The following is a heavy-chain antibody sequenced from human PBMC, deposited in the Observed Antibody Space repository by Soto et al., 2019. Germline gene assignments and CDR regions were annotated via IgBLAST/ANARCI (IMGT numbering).Heavy chain of an antibody. J-gene: IGHJ5*02. V-gene: IGHV3-48*01. CDR2: ISSSSSTI. Sequence: GGCLRLSCAASGFTFSSYSMNWVRQAPGKGLEWVSYISSSSSTIYYADSVKGRFTISRDNAKNSLYLQMNSLRAEDTAVYYCAREASYCTNGVCYPSNWFDPWGQGTLVTVSS. CDR1: GFTFSSYS. D-gene: IGHD2-8*01. CDR3: AREASYCTNGVCYPSNWFDP.